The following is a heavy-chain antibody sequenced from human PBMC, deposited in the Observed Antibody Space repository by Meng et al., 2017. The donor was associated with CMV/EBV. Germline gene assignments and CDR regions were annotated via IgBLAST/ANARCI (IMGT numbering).Heavy chain of an antibody. CDR1: GGSISSSSYY. CDR2: IYYSGST. CDR3: ARGVVTMIVVYDP. D-gene: IGHD3-22*01. J-gene: IGHJ5*02. V-gene: IGHV4-39*07. Sequence: QLQLQESGAGLVKPSETLSLTCTVSGGSISSSSYYWGWIRQPPGKGLEWIGSIYYSGSTYYNPSLKSRVTISVDTSRNQFSLKLSSVTAADTAVYYCARGVVTMIVVYDPWGQGTLVTVSS.